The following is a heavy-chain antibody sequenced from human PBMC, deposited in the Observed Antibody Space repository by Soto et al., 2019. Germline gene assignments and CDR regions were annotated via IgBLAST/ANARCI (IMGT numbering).Heavy chain of an antibody. Sequence: SETLSLTCIVSGGSISSYYWSWIRQPPGKGLEWIGYIYYSGSTSYNPSLKSRVTISVDTSKNQFSLKLSSVTAADTAVYYCARDTTTYYYGSGSYPPLYGMDVWGQGTTVTVSS. J-gene: IGHJ6*02. CDR1: GGSISSYY. CDR3: ARDTTTYYYGSGSYPPLYGMDV. D-gene: IGHD3-10*01. V-gene: IGHV4-59*01. CDR2: IYYSGST.